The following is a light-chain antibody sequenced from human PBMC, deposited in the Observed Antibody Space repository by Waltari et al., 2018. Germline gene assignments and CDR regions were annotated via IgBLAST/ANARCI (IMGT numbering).Light chain of an antibody. CDR2: DAY. CDR3: LQYNHWPPWT. J-gene: IGKJ1*01. CDR1: QSVGSK. V-gene: IGKV3-15*01. Sequence: EIEMTQSPATLSVSPGERATLSCRASQSVGSKLAGYQQKLGQAPRLPIYDAYTRATGIPARFTGSGSGTEFTLTISSLQSEDFAVYHCLQYNHWPPWTFGQGTKVEIK.